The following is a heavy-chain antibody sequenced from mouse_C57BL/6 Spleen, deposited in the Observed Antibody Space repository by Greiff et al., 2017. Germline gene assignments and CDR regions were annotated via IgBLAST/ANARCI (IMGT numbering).Heavy chain of an antibody. Sequence: QVQLKESGAELVRPGASVTLSCKASGYTFTDYEMHWVKQTPVHGLEWIGAIDPETGGTAYNQKFKGKAILTADKSSSTAYMELRSLTSEDSAVYYCTDMVTTGYYAMDYWGQGTSVTVSS. CDR1: GYTFTDYE. D-gene: IGHD2-2*01. V-gene: IGHV1-15*01. J-gene: IGHJ4*01. CDR2: IDPETGGT. CDR3: TDMVTTGYYAMDY.